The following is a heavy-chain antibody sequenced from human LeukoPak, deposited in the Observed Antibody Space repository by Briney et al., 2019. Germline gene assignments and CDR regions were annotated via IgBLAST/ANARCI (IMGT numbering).Heavy chain of an antibody. V-gene: IGHV3-15*01. D-gene: IGHD1-26*01. CDR2: IKSKADGGTT. Sequence: GGSLRLSCAASGFTFINAWMSWVRQAPGKGLEWVGRIKSKADGGTTDYAAPVKGRFTISRDNSKNTLQVNSLKTEDTAVYYCTTEYEGSGSAFDIWGQGTMVTVS. CDR3: TTEYEGSGSAFDI. J-gene: IGHJ3*02. CDR1: GFTFINAW.